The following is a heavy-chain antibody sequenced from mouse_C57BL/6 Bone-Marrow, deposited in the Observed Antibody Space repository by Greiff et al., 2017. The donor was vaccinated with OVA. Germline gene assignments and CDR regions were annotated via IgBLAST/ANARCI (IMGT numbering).Heavy chain of an antibody. J-gene: IGHJ4*01. CDR3: ARGGYYAMDY. Sequence: VQLQQSGPELVKPGASVKISCKASGYSFTGYYMNWVKQSPEKSLEWIGEINPSTGGTTYNQKFNAKATLTVDNTSSTAYMQLKSLTSEDSAVYYCARGGYYAMDYWGQGTSVTVSS. CDR1: GYSFTGYY. CDR2: INPSTGGT. V-gene: IGHV1-42*01.